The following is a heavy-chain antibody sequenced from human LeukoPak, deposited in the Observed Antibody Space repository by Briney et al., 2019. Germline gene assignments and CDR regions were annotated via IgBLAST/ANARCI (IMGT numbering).Heavy chain of an antibody. CDR1: GFTFDDYG. CDR3: ARDISYYDSSGYYSYNWFDP. CDR2: INWNGGST. D-gene: IGHD3-22*01. Sequence: GGSLRLSCAASGFTFDDYGMSWVRQAPGKGLEWVSGINWNGGSTGYAGSVKGRFTISRDNAKNSLYLQMNSLRAEDTALYYCARDISYYDSSGYYSYNWFDPWGQGTLVTVSS. V-gene: IGHV3-20*04. J-gene: IGHJ5*02.